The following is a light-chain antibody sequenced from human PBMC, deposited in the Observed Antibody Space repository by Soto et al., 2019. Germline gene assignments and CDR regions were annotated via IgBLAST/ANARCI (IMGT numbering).Light chain of an antibody. J-gene: IGKJ5*01. Sequence: ETVLRQSPGTLSLSPGERATLSCRASQSSSSYLTWYQQRPGQAPRLLIYAASRRATGIPDRFSGSGSGTDFTLTISRLEPEDFAVYYCQQYSTSPITFGQGTRLEIK. CDR1: QSSSSY. V-gene: IGKV3-20*01. CDR3: QQYSTSPIT. CDR2: AAS.